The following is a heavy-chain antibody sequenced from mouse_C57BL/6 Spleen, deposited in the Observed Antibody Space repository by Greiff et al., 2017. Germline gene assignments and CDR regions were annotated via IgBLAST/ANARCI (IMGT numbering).Heavy chain of an antibody. CDR1: GFTFSSYA. CDR3: AREYYGSSSLFDY. V-gene: IGHV5-4*01. Sequence: EVQRVESGGGLVKPGGSLKLSCAASGFTFSSYAMSWVRQTPEKRLEWVATISDGGSYTYYPDNVKGRFTISRDNAKNNLYLQMSHLKSEDTAMYYCAREYYGSSSLFDYWGQGTTLTVSS. CDR2: ISDGGSYT. J-gene: IGHJ2*01. D-gene: IGHD1-1*01.